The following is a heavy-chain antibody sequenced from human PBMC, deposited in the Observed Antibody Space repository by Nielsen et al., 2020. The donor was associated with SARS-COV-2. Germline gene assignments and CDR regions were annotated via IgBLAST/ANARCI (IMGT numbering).Heavy chain of an antibody. V-gene: IGHV4-4*02. CDR3: ARHYYGSGIYYNIRWFDP. Sequence: SETLSLTCAVSGDSISSSNWWCWVRQPPGKGLEWIGEIYHSGNTNYNPSLKSRVTISVDKSKNQFSLRLSSVTAADTAVYFCARHYYGSGIYYNIRWFDPWGQGTLVAVSS. J-gene: IGHJ5*02. D-gene: IGHD3-10*01. CDR1: GDSISSSNW. CDR2: IYHSGNT.